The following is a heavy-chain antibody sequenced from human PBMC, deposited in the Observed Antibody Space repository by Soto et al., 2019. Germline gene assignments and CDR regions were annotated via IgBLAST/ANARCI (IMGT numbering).Heavy chain of an antibody. D-gene: IGHD6-19*01. CDR1: GYTFTIYD. CDR2: MNPNSGNT. CDR3: ARVFSKAVANP. Sequence: ASVKVSCTASGYTFTIYDINWVRQATGQGLEWMGWMNPNSGNTGYAQKFQGRVTMTRNTSISTAYMELSSLRSEDTAVYYCARVFSKAVANPWGQGTLVTVSS. V-gene: IGHV1-8*02. J-gene: IGHJ5*02.